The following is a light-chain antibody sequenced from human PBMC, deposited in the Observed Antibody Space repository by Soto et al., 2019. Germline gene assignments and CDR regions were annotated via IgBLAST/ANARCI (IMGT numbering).Light chain of an antibody. CDR3: QSYDSSLSGSHVV. V-gene: IGLV1-40*01. J-gene: IGLJ2*01. CDR2: GNS. Sequence: QAVVTQPPSVSGAPGQRVTISCTGSSSNIGAGYDVHWYQQLPGTAPKLLIYGNSNRPSGVPDRFSGSKSGTSASLAITGLQAEYEADYYCQSYDSSLSGSHVVFGGGTKLTVL. CDR1: SSNIGAGYD.